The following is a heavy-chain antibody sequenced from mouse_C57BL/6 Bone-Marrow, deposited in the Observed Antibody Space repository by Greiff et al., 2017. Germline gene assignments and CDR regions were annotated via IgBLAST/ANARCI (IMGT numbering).Heavy chain of an antibody. CDR1: GFTFSDYG. V-gene: IGHV5-15*01. CDR2: ISNLAYSI. CDR3: ARQRGYGSSYPWYFDV. Sequence: EVQLVESGGGLVQPGGSLKLSCAASGFTFSDYGMAWVRQAPRKGPEWVAFISNLAYSIYYADTVTGRFTISRENAKNTLYLEMSSLRSEDTAMYYCARQRGYGSSYPWYFDVWGTGTTVTVSS. J-gene: IGHJ1*03. D-gene: IGHD1-1*01.